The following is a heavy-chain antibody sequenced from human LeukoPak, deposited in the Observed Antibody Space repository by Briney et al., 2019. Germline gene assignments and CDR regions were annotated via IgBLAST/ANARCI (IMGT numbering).Heavy chain of an antibody. V-gene: IGHV4-59*08. CDR1: GGSITNYF. CDR3: ARRFVGYDSSWGASDI. D-gene: IGHD3-22*01. J-gene: IGHJ3*02. CDR2: IYDSGST. Sequence: SETLSLTCTVSGGSITNYFWSWIRQPPGKGLEWIGYIYDSGSTNYNPSLKSRVTISADTSKNQFSLKLSSVTAADTAVYYCARRFVGYDSSWGASDIWGQGTMVTVSS.